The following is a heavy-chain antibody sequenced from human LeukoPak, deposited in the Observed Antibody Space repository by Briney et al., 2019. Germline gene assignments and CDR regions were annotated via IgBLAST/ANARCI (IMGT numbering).Heavy chain of an antibody. CDR1: GFTFSSYS. D-gene: IGHD3-16*02. Sequence: GGSLRLSCAASGFTFSSYSMNWVRQAPGKGLEWVSYVSSSSSTIYYADSVKGRFTISRDNAKNSLYLQMNSLGAEDTAVYYCARVARLRLGELSIDYWGQGTLVTVSS. CDR3: ARVARLRLGELSIDY. J-gene: IGHJ4*02. CDR2: VSSSSSTI. V-gene: IGHV3-48*01.